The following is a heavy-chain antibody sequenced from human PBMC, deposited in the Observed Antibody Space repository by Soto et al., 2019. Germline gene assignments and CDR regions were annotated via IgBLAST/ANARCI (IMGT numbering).Heavy chain of an antibody. D-gene: IGHD3-10*01. V-gene: IGHV3-33*01. CDR1: GFTFSSYG. Sequence: GGSLRLSCAASGFTFSSYGMHWVRQAPGKGLEWVAVIWYDGSNKYYADSVKGRFTISRDNSKNTLYLQMNSLRAEDTAVYYCARDGSGSYYRGYYYGMDVWGQGTTVTVSS. CDR3: ARDGSGSYYRGYYYGMDV. CDR2: IWYDGSNK. J-gene: IGHJ6*02.